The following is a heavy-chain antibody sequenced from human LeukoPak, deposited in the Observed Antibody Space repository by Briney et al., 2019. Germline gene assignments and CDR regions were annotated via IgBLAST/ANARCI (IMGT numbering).Heavy chain of an antibody. CDR1: GFTFSNYF. CDR2: IASDGSHT. Sequence: PGRSLRLSWAASGFTFSNYFMLWVRQAPGKGLEWVADIASDGSHTFYVESVKGRFTISRDNSKNTLYLQMNSLRAEDTAVYFCARERQDTVIHSGAFDIWGQGTVVTVSS. V-gene: IGHV3-30*04. D-gene: IGHD2-21*02. CDR3: ARERQDTVIHSGAFDI. J-gene: IGHJ3*02.